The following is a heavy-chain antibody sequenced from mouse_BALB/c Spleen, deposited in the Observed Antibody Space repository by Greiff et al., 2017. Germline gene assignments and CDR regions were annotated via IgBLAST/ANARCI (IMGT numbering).Heavy chain of an antibody. CDR3: ARGDGYYAWFAY. J-gene: IGHJ3*01. CDR2: IWAGGST. CDR1: GFSLTSYG. V-gene: IGHV2-9*02. Sequence: VQLQESGPGLVAPSQSLSITCTVSGFSLTSYGVHWVRQPPGKGLEWLGVIWAGGSTNYNSALMSRLSISKDNSKSQVFLKMNSLQTDDTAMYYCARGDGYYAWFAYWGQGTLVTVSA. D-gene: IGHD2-3*01.